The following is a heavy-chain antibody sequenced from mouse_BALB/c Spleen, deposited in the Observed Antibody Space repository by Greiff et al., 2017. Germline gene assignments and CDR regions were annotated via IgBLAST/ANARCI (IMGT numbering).Heavy chain of an antibody. D-gene: IGHD2-3*01. V-gene: IGHV1-80*01. CDR1: GYNFTSYW. J-gene: IGHJ4*01. CDR2: IYPGDGDT. CDR3: ARDGYCPHYAMDY. Sequence: QVQLQQPGAELVKPGTSVKLSCKASGYNFTSYWMNWVKQRPGQGLEWIGQIYPGDGDTNYNGKFKGKATLTADKSSSTAYMQLSSLTSEDSAVYFCARDGYCPHYAMDYWGQGTSVTVSS.